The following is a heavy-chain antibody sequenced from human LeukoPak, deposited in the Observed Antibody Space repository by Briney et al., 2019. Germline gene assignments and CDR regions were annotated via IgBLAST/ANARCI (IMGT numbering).Heavy chain of an antibody. J-gene: IGHJ4*02. CDR2: ISSSSRYI. CDR1: GFTFRSYR. Sequence: GGSLRLSCTASGFTFRSYRMTCVRQAPGRGREWVTSISSSSRYIYYADSVKRRFTIYRDNDKNSVYLQMNSLRAEDTAVYYCARSKYSSSPNDYWGQGTLVTVSS. D-gene: IGHD6-6*01. V-gene: IGHV3-21*01. CDR3: ARSKYSSSPNDY.